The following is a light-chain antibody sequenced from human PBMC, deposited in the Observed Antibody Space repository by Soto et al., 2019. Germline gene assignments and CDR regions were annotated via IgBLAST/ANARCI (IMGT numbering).Light chain of an antibody. V-gene: IGKV3-15*01. CDR2: GAS. Sequence: EVVLTQSPATLSLSPGERATLSCRASQSVSTYLAWYQQKPGQAPRLLIYGASNRATGIPARFSGSGSGTEFTLTISSLQSEDFAVYYCQQYGSSSWTFGQGTKVDI. J-gene: IGKJ1*01. CDR1: QSVSTY. CDR3: QQYGSSSWT.